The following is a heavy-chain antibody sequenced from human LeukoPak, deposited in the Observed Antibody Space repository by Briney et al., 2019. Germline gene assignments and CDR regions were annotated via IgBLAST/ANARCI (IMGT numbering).Heavy chain of an antibody. CDR3: ARGNSAPLGEIDY. CDR1: AFTFSSYT. V-gene: IGHV3-21*01. J-gene: IGHJ4*02. CDR2: ISRSSTFI. D-gene: IGHD1/OR15-1a*01. Sequence: GGSLRLSCAASAFTFSSYTMQWVRQAPGKGLEWVSAISRSSTFIYYAGSVKGRFTVSRDNAKTSLYLQMNSLRAEDTAVYYCARGNSAPLGEIDYWGQGTLVTVSS.